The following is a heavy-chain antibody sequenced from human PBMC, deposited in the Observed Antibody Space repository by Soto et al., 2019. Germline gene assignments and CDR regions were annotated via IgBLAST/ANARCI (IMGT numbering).Heavy chain of an antibody. Sequence: GGSVRLSCAASGFTFSSYWMSWVRQAPGKGLEWVANIKQDGSEKYYVDSVKGRFTISRDNAKNSLYLQMNSLRAEDTAVYYCARDKVGAWGSYYYGMDVWGQGTTVTVSS. D-gene: IGHD1-26*01. J-gene: IGHJ6*02. CDR3: ARDKVGAWGSYYYGMDV. CDR1: GFTFSSYW. V-gene: IGHV3-7*03. CDR2: IKQDGSEK.